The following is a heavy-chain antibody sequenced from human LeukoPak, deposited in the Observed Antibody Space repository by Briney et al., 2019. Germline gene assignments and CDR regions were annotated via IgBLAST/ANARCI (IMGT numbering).Heavy chain of an antibody. CDR1: GGSMSSYY. V-gene: IGHV4-4*07. CDR2: IYTSGST. J-gene: IGHJ4*02. D-gene: IGHD2-2*03. CDR3: ARHRNPMDIVVVPAAPFDY. Sequence: KPSGTLSLTCTVSGGSMSSYYWSWIRQPAGKGLEWIGRIYTSGSTNYNPSLKSRVTMSVDTSKNQFSLKLSSVTAADTAVYYCARHRNPMDIVVVPAAPFDYWGQGTLVTVSS.